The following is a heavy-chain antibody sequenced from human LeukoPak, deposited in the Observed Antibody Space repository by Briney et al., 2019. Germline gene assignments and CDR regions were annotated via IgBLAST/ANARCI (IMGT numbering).Heavy chain of an antibody. CDR3: ATNGAGIAVAGYVDY. CDR2: ISYDGSTE. J-gene: IGHJ4*02. V-gene: IGHV3-30-3*01. CDR1: GFTFSGYA. Sequence: QPGRSLSLFCAASGFTFSGYAMHWVRQAPGKGLEWVAVISYDGSTEYYADSVKGRFTITRDNSKTTLYLQMNSLRAEDAAVYYCATNGAGIAVAGYVDYWGQGTLVSVSS. D-gene: IGHD6-19*01.